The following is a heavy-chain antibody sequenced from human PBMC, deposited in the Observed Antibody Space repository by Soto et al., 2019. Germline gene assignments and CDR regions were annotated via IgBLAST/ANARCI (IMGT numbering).Heavy chain of an antibody. Sequence: PGGSLRLSCAASGFTFSIYAMTWVRQAPGKGLEWVSTTGATGRTTYYADSVKGRFTVSRDNSKNTLDLQMSSLRAEDTAVYYCATVHNTSRSFDYWGQGTLATVSS. CDR2: TGATGRTT. V-gene: IGHV3-23*01. D-gene: IGHD1-20*01. CDR1: GFTFSIYA. J-gene: IGHJ4*02. CDR3: ATVHNTSRSFDY.